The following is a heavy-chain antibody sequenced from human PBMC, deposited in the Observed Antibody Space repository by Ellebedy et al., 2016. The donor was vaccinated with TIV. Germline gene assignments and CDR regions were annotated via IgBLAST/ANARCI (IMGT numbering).Heavy chain of an antibody. D-gene: IGHD4-17*01. CDR1: GFTFSSYA. V-gene: IGHV3-23*01. CDR2: ISGSGGSI. Sequence: GESLKISXAASGFTFSSYAMSWVRQAPGKGLEWVSAISGSGGSIYYADSVKGRFTISRDNSKNTLYLQMNSLRAEDTAVYYCASGNTVTTSDYWGQGTLVTVSS. CDR3: ASGNTVTTSDY. J-gene: IGHJ4*02.